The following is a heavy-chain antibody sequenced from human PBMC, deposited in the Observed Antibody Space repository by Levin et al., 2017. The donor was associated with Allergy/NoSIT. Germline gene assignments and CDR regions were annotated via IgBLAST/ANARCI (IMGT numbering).Heavy chain of an antibody. V-gene: IGHV4-39*02. J-gene: IGHJ4*02. CDR3: ARDLRGRGSY. CDR2: IYYTGTT. D-gene: IGHD5-12*01. CDR1: GGSMTYY. Sequence: SETLSLTCTVSGGSMTYYWGWIRQPPGKGLEWIGSIYYTGTTYYNPSLKSRVTISVDTSKNQFSLKLTSVTAADTAVYYCARDLRGRGSYWGQGTLVTVSS.